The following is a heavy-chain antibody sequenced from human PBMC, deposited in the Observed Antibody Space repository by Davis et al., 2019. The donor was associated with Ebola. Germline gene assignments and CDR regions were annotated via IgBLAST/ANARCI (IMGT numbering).Heavy chain of an antibody. CDR2: VGSYNGNT. V-gene: IGHV1-18*01. D-gene: IGHD2-21*01. J-gene: IGHJ6*03. CDR1: GYSFTHYS. CDR3: AKAYCGADCSYILHFYQYMDV. Sequence: ASVKVSCKASGYSFTHYSFSWVRQAPGQGLEWMGWVGSYNGNTEYAPKVQGRVTMTTDTSTTPAYMELRSLRSDDTAVYYCAKAYCGADCSYILHFYQYMDVWGKGTTVTVS.